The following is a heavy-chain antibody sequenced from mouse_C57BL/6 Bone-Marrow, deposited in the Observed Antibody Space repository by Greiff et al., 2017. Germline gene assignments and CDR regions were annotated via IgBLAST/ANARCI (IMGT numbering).Heavy chain of an antibody. CDR2: IDPSDSYT. D-gene: IGHD3-3*01. J-gene: IGHJ3*01. Sequence: QVQLQQPGAELVMPGASVKLSCKASGYTFTSYWMHWVKQRPGQGLEWIGEIDPSDSYTNYNQKFKGKSTLTVDKSSSTAYLQLSSLTSEDSAVYYGAREGLGWFAYWGQGTLVTVSA. CDR1: GYTFTSYW. V-gene: IGHV1-69*01. CDR3: AREGLGWFAY.